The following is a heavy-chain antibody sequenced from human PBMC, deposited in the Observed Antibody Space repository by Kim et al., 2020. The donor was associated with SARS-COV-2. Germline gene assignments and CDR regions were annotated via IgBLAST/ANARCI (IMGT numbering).Heavy chain of an antibody. D-gene: IGHD2-8*01. CDR2: IDTSTGTP. CDR3: ARDHCTNTSCFDP. J-gene: IGHJ5*02. CDR1: GYSFTNHA. V-gene: IGHV7-4-1*02. Sequence: ASVKVSCRRSGYSFTNHAINWVRQAPGQGLEWMGWIDTSTGTPTYAQGFTGRFVFSLDTSVTTACLQITSLKTEDTALYFCARDHCTNTSCFDPWGQGTLITVSS.